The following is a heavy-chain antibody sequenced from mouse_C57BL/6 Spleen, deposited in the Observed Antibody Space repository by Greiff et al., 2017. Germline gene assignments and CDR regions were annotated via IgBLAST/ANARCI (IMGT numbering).Heavy chain of an antibody. CDR2: IYPRSGNT. D-gene: IGHD1-1*01. J-gene: IGHJ1*03. Sequence: VQLQESGAELARPGASVKLSCKASGYTFTSYGISWVKQRTGQGLEWIGEIYPRSGNTYYNEKFKGKATRTADKSSSTAYMELRSLTSEDSAVYVCARCDYGSSYDWYFDVWGTGTTVTVSS. V-gene: IGHV1-81*01. CDR1: GYTFTSYG. CDR3: ARCDYGSSYDWYFDV.